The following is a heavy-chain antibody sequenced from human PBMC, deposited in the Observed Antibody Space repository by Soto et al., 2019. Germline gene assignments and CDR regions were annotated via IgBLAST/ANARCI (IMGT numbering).Heavy chain of an antibody. V-gene: IGHV2-5*02. J-gene: IGHJ1*01. Sequence: QITLKESGPTLVKPTQTLTLTCTFSGFSLSTSKMCVGWIRQPPGKALEWLALIYWDDDKRYSPSLKSRLTITKDTYRNKVVFTLTNMDPVDTATYYCARSEMDAISGISFQHWGQGTLVTVSS. CDR2: IYWDDDK. CDR3: ARSEMDAISGISFQH. CDR1: GFSLSTSKMC. D-gene: IGHD2-21*01.